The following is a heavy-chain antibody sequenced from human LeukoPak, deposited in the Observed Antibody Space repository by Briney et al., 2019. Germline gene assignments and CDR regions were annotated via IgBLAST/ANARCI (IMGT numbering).Heavy chain of an antibody. V-gene: IGHV1-69*05. CDR1: GYTLTELS. Sequence: SVKVSCKVSGYTLTELSMHWVRQAPGKGLEWMGGIIPIFGTANYAQKFQGSVTITTDESTSTAYMELSSLRSEDTAVYYCARAMVTYYYYYMDVWGKGTTVTVSS. CDR2: IIPIFGTA. J-gene: IGHJ6*03. D-gene: IGHD5-18*01. CDR3: ARAMVTYYYYYMDV.